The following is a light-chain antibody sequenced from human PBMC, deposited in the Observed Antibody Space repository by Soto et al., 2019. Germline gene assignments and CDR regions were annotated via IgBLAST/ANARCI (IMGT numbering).Light chain of an antibody. J-gene: IGKJ5*01. Sequence: DILLTQSPSSLSASVGDRVTITCRASQGIASYLAWYQQKPGRAPKLLIHDASRLPSGVPARFSGSGSGTDFTLTINSLQPEDFATYYCQQAYSFPLTFGQGTRLEI. V-gene: IGKV1-12*01. CDR2: DAS. CDR1: QGIASY. CDR3: QQAYSFPLT.